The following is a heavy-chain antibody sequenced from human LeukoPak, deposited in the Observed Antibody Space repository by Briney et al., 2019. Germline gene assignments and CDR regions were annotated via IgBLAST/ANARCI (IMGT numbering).Heavy chain of an antibody. V-gene: IGHV4-59*01. CDR2: NYYSGST. D-gene: IGHD3-3*01. CDR3: ARVDYDFWSGSTNGMDV. CDR1: GGSISSYY. Sequence: SETLSLTCTVSGGSISSYYWSWIRQPPGKGLEWIGYNYYSGSTNYNPSLKSRVTISVDTSKNQFSLKLSSVTAADTAVYYCARVDYDFWSGSTNGMDVWGQGTTVTVSS. J-gene: IGHJ6*02.